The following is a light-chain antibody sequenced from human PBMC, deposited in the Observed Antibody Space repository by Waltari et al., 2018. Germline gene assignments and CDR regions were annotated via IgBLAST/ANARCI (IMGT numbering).Light chain of an antibody. Sequence: HILTQPPSVSVAPGQTATITCGGTNIGSASVHWYQLKPGQAPVRVVSDAGARPSGIPERFCDSKSGNTATLTLIRVEAGDEADFYCQLWDSSIDQWVFGGGTKLTVL. CDR2: DAG. V-gene: IGLV3-21*02. J-gene: IGLJ3*02. CDR3: QLWDSSIDQWV. CDR1: NIGSAS.